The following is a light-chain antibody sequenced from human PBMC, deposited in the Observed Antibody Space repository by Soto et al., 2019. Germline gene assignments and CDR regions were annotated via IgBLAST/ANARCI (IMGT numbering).Light chain of an antibody. V-gene: IGKV3-11*01. CDR2: DAS. CDR1: QSVSSF. Sequence: EIVLTQSPATLSLSPGERATLSCRASQSVSSFLVWYQQKPGQAPRLLISDASNRATGIPGRFSGSGLGTDFSLTISSLEPEDFAVYYCQQRSNWPWTFGQGTKVEIK. CDR3: QQRSNWPWT. J-gene: IGKJ1*01.